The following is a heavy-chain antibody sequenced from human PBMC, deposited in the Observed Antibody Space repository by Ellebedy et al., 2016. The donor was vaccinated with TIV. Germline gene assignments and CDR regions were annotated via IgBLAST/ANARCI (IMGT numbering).Heavy chain of an antibody. V-gene: IGHV1-2*02. D-gene: IGHD3-22*01. CDR1: GYTFTGYY. CDR3: ARSVIVVGLSAFDI. J-gene: IGHJ3*02. CDR2: INPNNGGT. Sequence: AASVKVSCKASGYTFTGYYMHWVRQAPGQGLEWMGWINPNNGGTNYGQKFQGRVTMTRDTSISAAYMELSRLRSDDTAVYYCARSVIVVGLSAFDIWGQGTMVTVSS.